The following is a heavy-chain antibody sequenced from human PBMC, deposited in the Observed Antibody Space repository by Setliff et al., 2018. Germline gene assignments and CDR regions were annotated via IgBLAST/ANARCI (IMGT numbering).Heavy chain of an antibody. CDR3: ARSPPTSTYYDFWSGYSYYFDY. V-gene: IGHV4-38-2*01. J-gene: IGHJ4*02. Sequence: LSLTCAVSGYSISSGYYWGWIRQPPGKGLEWIGSIYHSGSTYYNPYLKSRVTISVDTSKHQFSLKLRSVTAADTAVYYCARSPPTSTYYDFWSGYSYYFDYWGQGTLVTVSS. CDR2: IYHSGST. CDR1: GYSISSGYY. D-gene: IGHD3-3*01.